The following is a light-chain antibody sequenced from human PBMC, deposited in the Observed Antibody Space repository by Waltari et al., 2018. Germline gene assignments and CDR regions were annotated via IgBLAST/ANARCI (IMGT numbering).Light chain of an antibody. Sequence: EIVLTQSPGTLSLSPGERATLSCWASQSVTSISLSWYQQKLGQAPRLLIDGTSSRATGTPDRSSGSGSGADFALTISRLEPEDGAVYYCQQYDGEVVTFGGGTKVEI. J-gene: IGKJ4*01. CDR3: QQYDGEVVT. V-gene: IGKV3-20*01. CDR2: GTS. CDR1: QSVTSIS.